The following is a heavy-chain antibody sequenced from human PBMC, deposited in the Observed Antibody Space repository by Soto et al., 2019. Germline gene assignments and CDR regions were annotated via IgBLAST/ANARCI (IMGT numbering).Heavy chain of an antibody. V-gene: IGHV1-69*04. CDR3: ARDLVISAAGDGGYYYMDF. CDR2: IIPILGIA. D-gene: IGHD6-13*01. CDR1: GGTFSSYT. Sequence: ASVKVSCKASGGTFSSYTISWVRQAPGQGLEWMGRIIPILGIANYAQKFQGRVTITADKSTSTAYMELSSLRSEDTAVYYCARDLVISAAGDGGYYYMDFWGKGTTVTVSS. J-gene: IGHJ6*03.